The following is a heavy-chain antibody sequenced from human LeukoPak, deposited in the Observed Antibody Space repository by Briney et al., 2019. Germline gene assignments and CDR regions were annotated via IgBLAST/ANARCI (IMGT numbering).Heavy chain of an antibody. CDR2: IHSGGTT. Sequence: PSETLSLACSVSGGSISSSHYYWNWVRQPAGKGLEWIGRIHSGGTTNYNPSLMSRVTLSIDKSKKHISLRLTSVTAADTALYYCARDNGSGYTKGYEHYYYYLDVWGKGTTVTVSS. CDR3: ARDNGSGYTKGYEHYYYYLDV. J-gene: IGHJ6*03. CDR1: GGSISSSHYY. V-gene: IGHV4-61*02. D-gene: IGHD3-3*02.